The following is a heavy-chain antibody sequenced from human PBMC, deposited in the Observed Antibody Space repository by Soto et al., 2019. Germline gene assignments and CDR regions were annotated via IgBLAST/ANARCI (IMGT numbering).Heavy chain of an antibody. J-gene: IGHJ4*02. CDR3: ARIRSYSSSWYGDHDY. V-gene: IGHV2-70*01. CDR1: GFSLSTSGMC. D-gene: IGHD6-13*01. Sequence: SGPTLVNPTQTLTLTCTFSGFSLSTSGMCVSWIRQPPGKALVWLALIDWDDDKYYSTSLKTRLTISKDTSKNQVVLTMTNMDPVDTATYYCARIRSYSSSWYGDHDYWGQGTLVTVSS. CDR2: IDWDDDK.